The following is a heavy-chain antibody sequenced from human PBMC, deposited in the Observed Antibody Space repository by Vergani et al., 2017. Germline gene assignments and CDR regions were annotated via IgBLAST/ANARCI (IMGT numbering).Heavy chain of an antibody. D-gene: IGHD3-9*01. CDR3: AREDYGILTGYRY. J-gene: IGHJ4*01. Sequence: QVQVVQSGAEVKKSGASVKVSCKTSGYTLSNYYMHWVRQAPGQGLEWMGIINHSGGHTNYAQKFRGRVTMTRDTATSTVYMELSSLRSEDTAIYYCAREDYGILTGYRYWGQRTLVTVSA. V-gene: IGHV1-46*03. CDR2: INHSGGHT. CDR1: GYTLSNYY.